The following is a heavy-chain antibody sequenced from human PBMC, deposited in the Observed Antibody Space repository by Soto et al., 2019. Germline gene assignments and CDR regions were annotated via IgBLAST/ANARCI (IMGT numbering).Heavy chain of an antibody. CDR2: ISSSSSYI. Sequence: EVQLVESGGGLVKPGGSLRLSCAASGFTFSSYSMNWVRQAPGKGLERVSSISSSSSYIYYADSVKGRFTISRDNANNSLCLQMNSLRAEDTAVYYCARGSNTDFYFRYIAVVDGYWGQGTLVTVSS. CDR3: ARGSNTDFYFRYIAVVDGY. V-gene: IGHV3-21*01. J-gene: IGHJ4*02. D-gene: IGHD6-19*01. CDR1: GFTFSSYS.